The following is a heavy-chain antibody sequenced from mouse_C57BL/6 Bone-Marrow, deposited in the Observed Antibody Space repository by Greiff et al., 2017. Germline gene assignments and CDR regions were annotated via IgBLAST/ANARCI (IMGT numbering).Heavy chain of an antibody. Sequence: QVQLKQSGAELARPGASVKLSCKASGYTFTSYGISWVKQRTGQGLEWIGEIYPRSGNTYYNEKFKGKATLTADKSSSTAYMELRSLTSEDSAVYFCARDDGYFYAMDYWGQGTSVTISS. CDR3: ARDDGYFYAMDY. V-gene: IGHV1-81*01. J-gene: IGHJ4*01. CDR2: IYPRSGNT. CDR1: GYTFTSYG. D-gene: IGHD2-3*01.